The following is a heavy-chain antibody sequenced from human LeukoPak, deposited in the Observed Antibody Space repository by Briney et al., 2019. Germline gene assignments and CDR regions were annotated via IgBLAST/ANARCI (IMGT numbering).Heavy chain of an antibody. CDR1: GGTFSSYA. J-gene: IGHJ6*02. CDR3: ASGIFGVVTYYYYGMDV. V-gene: IGHV1-69*13. Sequence: SVKVSCKASGGTFSSYAISWVRQAPGQGLEWMGGIIPIFGTANYAQKFQGRVTITADESTSTAYMELGSLRSEDTAVYYCASGIFGVVTYYYYGMDVWGQGTTVTVSS. D-gene: IGHD3-3*01. CDR2: IIPIFGTA.